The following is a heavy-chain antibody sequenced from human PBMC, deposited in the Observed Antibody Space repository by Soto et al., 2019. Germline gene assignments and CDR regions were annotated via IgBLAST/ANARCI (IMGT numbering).Heavy chain of an antibody. CDR1: GFSFSSSG. Sequence: QVHLVESGGGVVQPGRSLRLSCLASGFSFSSSGMHWIRQPPGKGLEWLALIWYDGSNQIYLDSVKDRFTISRDNSKNTLYLQMNSLTVEDTAVYFCASITGTNAFDIWGQGTMVTVSS. V-gene: IGHV3-33*01. D-gene: IGHD3-10*01. CDR2: IWYDGSNQ. CDR3: ASITGTNAFDI. J-gene: IGHJ3*02.